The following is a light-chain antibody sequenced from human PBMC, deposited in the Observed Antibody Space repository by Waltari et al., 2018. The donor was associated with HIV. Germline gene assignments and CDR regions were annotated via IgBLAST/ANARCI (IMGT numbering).Light chain of an antibody. CDR3: QQYGSSP. Sequence: EIVLTQFPGNLSLSPGERANLSCRASQNISSSYLAWYQQKPGQAPRLLIYGASSSATGIPDRFRGSGSGTDFTLTTSRLEPEDFAVYYCQQYGSSPFGQGTKLEIK. CDR1: QNISSSY. J-gene: IGKJ2*01. CDR2: GAS. V-gene: IGKV3-20*01.